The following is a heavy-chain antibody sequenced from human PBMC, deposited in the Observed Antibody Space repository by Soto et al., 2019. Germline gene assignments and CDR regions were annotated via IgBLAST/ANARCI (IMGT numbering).Heavy chain of an antibody. CDR2: IRTKTDGGTT. CDR1: GFTFTNAY. CDR3: TTRAVAAPALDY. Sequence: GGSLRLSCAASGFTFTNAYMNWVRQAPGKGLEWDGRIRTKTDGGTTDYAAPGEGRFTVSKDDSKNMLYLQMDSLKTEGTAMYHCTTRAVAAPALDYWGQGALVTVSS. J-gene: IGHJ4*02. D-gene: IGHD6-19*01. V-gene: IGHV3-15*07.